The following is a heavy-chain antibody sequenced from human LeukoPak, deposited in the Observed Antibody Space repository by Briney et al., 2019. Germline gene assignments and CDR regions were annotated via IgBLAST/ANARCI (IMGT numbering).Heavy chain of an antibody. CDR3: ARGHGIFGVIDY. V-gene: IGHV3-21*01. CDR1: GFTFSSYS. CDR2: ISSSSSYI. J-gene: IGHJ4*02. Sequence: GGSLRLSCAASGFTFSSYSMNWVRQAPGKGLEWVSSISSSSSYIYYADSVKGRLTISRDNAKNSLYLQMNSLRAEDTAVYYCARGHGIFGVIDYWGQGTLVTVSS. D-gene: IGHD3-3*01.